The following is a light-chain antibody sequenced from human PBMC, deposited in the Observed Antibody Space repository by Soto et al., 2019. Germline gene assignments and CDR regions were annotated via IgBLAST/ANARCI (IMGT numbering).Light chain of an antibody. Sequence: DIQMTQSPSTLSASVGDRVSITCRASQSVTSRLAWFQQKPGQAPKLLIYDVSTLERGVPSRFSGSGSGTEFTLTISSLQTDDFATYYCQQYNGYPYTFGQGTKLEIK. CDR1: QSVTSR. V-gene: IGKV1-5*01. J-gene: IGKJ2*01. CDR2: DVS. CDR3: QQYNGYPYT.